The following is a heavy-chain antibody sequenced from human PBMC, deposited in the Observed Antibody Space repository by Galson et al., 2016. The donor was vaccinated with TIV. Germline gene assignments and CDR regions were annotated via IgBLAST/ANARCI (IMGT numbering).Heavy chain of an antibody. CDR2: LSSDGSNK. CDR3: ARDAVTYPSYYHLYGMDV. Sequence: SLRLSCAASQFTFTSYSIHWVRQAPGKGLEWLSVLSSDGSNKFYADSVKGRFTLSRDKSKRTVFLQMGRLTPDDTAVYYCARDAVTYPSYYHLYGMDVWGQGTTVTVSS. J-gene: IGHJ6*02. V-gene: IGHV3-30*04. D-gene: IGHD2-21*02. CDR1: QFTFTSYS.